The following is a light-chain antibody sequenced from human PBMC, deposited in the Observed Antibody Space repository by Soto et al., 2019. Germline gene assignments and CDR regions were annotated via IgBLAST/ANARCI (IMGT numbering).Light chain of an antibody. Sequence: QSALTQPASVSGSPGQSITVSCTGTSSDIGTYNYVSWYQQHPGKAPKLMIYEVSNRPSGVSPRFSGSKSGNTASLTISGLQAEDEADYYCSSYTSSSTLDVVFGGGTKLIVL. CDR2: EVS. CDR3: SSYTSSSTLDVV. V-gene: IGLV2-14*01. J-gene: IGLJ2*01. CDR1: SSDIGTYNY.